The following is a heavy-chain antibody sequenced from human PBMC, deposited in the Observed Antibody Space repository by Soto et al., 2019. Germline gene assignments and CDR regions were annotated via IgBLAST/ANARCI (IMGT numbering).Heavy chain of an antibody. D-gene: IGHD3-22*01. CDR1: GFICSSYD. Sequence: GGSLRLSCAVSGFICSSYDMSWVRQARGQRLEWIGWIVVGSGNTNYAQKFQERVTITRDMSTSTAYMELSSLRSEDTAVYYCAADRYYYDSSGYTFDYWGQGTLVTVSS. CDR2: IVVGSGNT. CDR3: AADRYYYDSSGYTFDY. J-gene: IGHJ4*02. V-gene: IGHV1-58*02.